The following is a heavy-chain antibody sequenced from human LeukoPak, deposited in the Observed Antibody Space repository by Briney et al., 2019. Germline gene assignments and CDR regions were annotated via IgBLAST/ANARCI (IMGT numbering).Heavy chain of an antibody. J-gene: IGHJ6*04. V-gene: IGHV4-59*01. D-gene: IGHD1-1*01. CDR3: ARDTQSYNWNRYYYYGMDV. CDR2: IYYSGST. Sequence: PSETLSLTCAVSGGSISSYYWSWIRQPPGKGLEWIGYIYYSGSTNYNPSLKSRVTISVDTSKNQFSLKLSSVTAADTAVYYCARDTQSYNWNRYYYYGMDVWGKGTTVTVSS. CDR1: GGSISSYY.